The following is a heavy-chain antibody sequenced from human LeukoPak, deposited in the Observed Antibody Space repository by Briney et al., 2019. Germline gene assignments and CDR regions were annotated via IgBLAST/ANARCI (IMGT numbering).Heavy chain of an antibody. J-gene: IGHJ4*02. V-gene: IGHV5-51*01. CDR3: ARRESIAARPYDY. CDR1: GYSFSRYW. CDR2: IYPGDSDT. D-gene: IGHD6-6*01. Sequence: PGESLRISCKGSGYSFSRYWIGWVRQMPGKGLEWMGIIYPGDSDTRYSPSFQGQVTISADKSISTAYLQWSSLKASDTAMYYCARRESIAARPYDYWGQGTLVTVSS.